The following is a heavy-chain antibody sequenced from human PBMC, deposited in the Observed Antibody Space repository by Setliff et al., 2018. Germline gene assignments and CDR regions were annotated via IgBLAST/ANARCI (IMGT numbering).Heavy chain of an antibody. CDR2: IHYSGET. J-gene: IGHJ6*03. CDR3: ARTSYELCGYYGNRCNHHMDV. Sequence: SETLSLTCTVSGGSISSGNYFWDWIRQPPGKGLEWIGSIHYSGETFHNPSLKSRVSIFVDTSQNQFFLRLNSLTAADTAVYYCARTSYELCGYYGNRCNHHMDVWGKG. D-gene: IGHD3-3*01. CDR1: GGSISSGNYF. V-gene: IGHV4-39*01.